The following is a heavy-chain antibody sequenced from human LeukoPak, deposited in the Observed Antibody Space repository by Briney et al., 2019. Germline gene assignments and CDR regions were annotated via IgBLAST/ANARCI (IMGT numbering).Heavy chain of an antibody. CDR3: ASPVTAPGTFDF. Sequence: LRLSCAASGFTVSSSYMSWIRQPPGKGLEWIGYIYYSGSTYYNPSLKSRVTISVDTSKSQFSLKLSSVTAADTAVYYCASPVTAPGTFDFWGQGTLVTVSS. V-gene: IGHV4-30-4*08. D-gene: IGHD6-13*01. CDR2: IYYSGST. J-gene: IGHJ4*02. CDR1: GFTVSSSY.